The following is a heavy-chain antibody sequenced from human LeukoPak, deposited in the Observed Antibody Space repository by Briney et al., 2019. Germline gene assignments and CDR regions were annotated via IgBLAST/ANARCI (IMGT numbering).Heavy chain of an antibody. D-gene: IGHD1-26*01. CDR1: GGTFSSYA. V-gene: IGHV1-69*13. CDR2: IIPIFGTA. Sequence: SVKVSCKASGGTFSSYAISWVRQAPGQGLEWMGGIIPIFGTANYAQKFQGRVTITADESTSTAYMELSSLRSEDTAVYYCARDLGAHPHFDYWGQGTLVTVSS. J-gene: IGHJ4*02. CDR3: ARDLGAHPHFDY.